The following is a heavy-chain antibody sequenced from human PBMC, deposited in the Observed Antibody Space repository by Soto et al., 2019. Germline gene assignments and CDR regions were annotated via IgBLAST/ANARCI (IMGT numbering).Heavy chain of an antibody. V-gene: IGHV1-18*01. CDR2: ISTYNGIT. D-gene: IGHD2-21*01. Sequence: QIQLVQSGAEVKKPGASVKVSSKTSGFTFKGYYIYWVRQAPGQGLELMGWISTYNGITQYTESLQDRVTMTIETSASTAHLELRSLTSEDTAVYFCVRGDTYYSEWYFQYWGQGTLVIVSS. J-gene: IGHJ4*02. CDR3: VRGDTYYSEWYFQY. CDR1: GFTFKGYY.